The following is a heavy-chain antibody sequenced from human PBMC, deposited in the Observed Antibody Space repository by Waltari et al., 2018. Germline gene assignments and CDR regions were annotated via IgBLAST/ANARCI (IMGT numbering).Heavy chain of an antibody. CDR3: AKTPRAVAPSAY. CDR1: GFTFSSYA. V-gene: IGHV3-30-3*02. J-gene: IGHJ4*02. CDR2: ISYDGSNK. Sequence: QVQLVESGGGVVQPGRSLRLSCAASGFTFSSYAMHWVRQAPGKGLEWVAVISYDGSNKYYADSVKGRFTISRDNSKSTLYLQMNSLRAEDTAVYYCAKTPRAVAPSAYWGQGTQVTVSS. D-gene: IGHD6-19*01.